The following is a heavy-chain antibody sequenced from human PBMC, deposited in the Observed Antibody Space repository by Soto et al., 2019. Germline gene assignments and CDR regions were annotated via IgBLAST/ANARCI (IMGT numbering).Heavy chain of an antibody. Sequence: EVQLLESGGGLVQPGGSLRLSCAASGFTFSSSAMLWVRQAPWKGLEWVSAITASGGYTSYTDSVKGRFTISRDNSKNTLFLQMNSLRDEDTALYYCATGRYCSSAACLAAEWGQGTLITVSS. CDR2: ITASGGYT. CDR1: GFTFSSSA. J-gene: IGHJ4*02. CDR3: ATGRYCSSAACLAAE. D-gene: IGHD2-2*01. V-gene: IGHV3-23*01.